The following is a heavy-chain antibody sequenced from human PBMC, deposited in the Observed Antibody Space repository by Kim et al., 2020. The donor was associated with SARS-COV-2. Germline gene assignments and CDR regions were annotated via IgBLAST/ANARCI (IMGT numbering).Heavy chain of an antibody. CDR2: ISWNRATI. CDR1: GFTFDNYA. Sequence: GGSLRLSCAASGFTFDNYAMHWVRQAPGKGLEWVSGISWNRATIGYADSVKGRVTISRDNAKNSLYLQMNSLRAEDRALYYCAKAAGSVISYNPFFDYWGQGTLVTVSS. J-gene: IGHJ4*02. V-gene: IGHV3-9*01. D-gene: IGHD3-10*01. CDR3: AKAAGSVISYNPFFDY.